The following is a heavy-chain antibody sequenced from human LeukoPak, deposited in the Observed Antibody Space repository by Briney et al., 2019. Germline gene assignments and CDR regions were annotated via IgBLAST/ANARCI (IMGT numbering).Heavy chain of an antibody. Sequence: GGSLRLSCAASGFTVSSNYMSWVRQAPGKGLEWVAVINNGGSTYYAESVKSRFTISVDNSKNTLYLQMSTLSAEDTAVYYCARVSGLVRGQNLYCGPATLATVSS. V-gene: IGHV3-53*01. CDR1: GFTVSSNY. CDR2: INNGGST. CDR3: ARVSGLVRGQNLY. J-gene: IGHJ4*02. D-gene: IGHD3-10*01.